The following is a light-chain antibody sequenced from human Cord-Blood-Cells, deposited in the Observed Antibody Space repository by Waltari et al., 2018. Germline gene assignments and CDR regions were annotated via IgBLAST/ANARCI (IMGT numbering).Light chain of an antibody. CDR2: VNS. CDR1: SSNIRAGYD. Sequence: QSVLTQPPSVSGAPGQGVPISCTGSSSNIRAGYDVPWYQQLPGTAPKLLIYVNSSRPSGVPDRFSGSKSGTSASLAITGLQAEDEADYYCQSYDSSLGGSVFGGGTKLTVL. CDR3: QSYDSSLGGSV. J-gene: IGLJ3*02. V-gene: IGLV1-40*01.